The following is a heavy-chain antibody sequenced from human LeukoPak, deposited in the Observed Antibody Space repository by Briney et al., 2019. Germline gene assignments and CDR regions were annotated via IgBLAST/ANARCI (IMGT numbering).Heavy chain of an antibody. D-gene: IGHD3-16*01. Sequence: SETLSLTCTVSGGSNSSDRFYWTWVGQPPGKGLEWIGRIKSSNTNYNPSLKSRVSISLDTSTNQFSLKLSSLTAADTAVYYCARVPDWTYVPDYWGQGTLVTVSS. CDR2: IKSSNT. V-gene: IGHV4-61*02. CDR1: GGSNSSDRFY. J-gene: IGHJ4*02. CDR3: ARVPDWTYVPDY.